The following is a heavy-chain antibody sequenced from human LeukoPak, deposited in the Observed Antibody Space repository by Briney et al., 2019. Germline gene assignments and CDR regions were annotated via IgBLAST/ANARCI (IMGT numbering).Heavy chain of an antibody. CDR3: ARDTVVTPFGMDV. V-gene: IGHV4-59*01. Sequence: PSETLSLTCTVSGGSINNYYWTWIRQPPGKGLEWIGSIYYDGSTNYNPSLKSRVTISVDTSKNQFSLKLSSVTAADTAVYYCARDTVVTPFGMDVWGQGTTVTVSS. CDR1: GGSINNYY. J-gene: IGHJ6*02. D-gene: IGHD4-23*01. CDR2: IYYDGST.